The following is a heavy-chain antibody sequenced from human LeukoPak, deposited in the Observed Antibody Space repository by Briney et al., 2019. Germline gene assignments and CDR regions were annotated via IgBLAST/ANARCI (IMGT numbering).Heavy chain of an antibody. CDR3: ARDSDYDGIDS. J-gene: IGHJ5*01. Sequence: GGSLRLSCVASGFTLSSYEMYWVRQPPGKWLELLSYISISGSTMYYADSVKGRFTISRDSAKNSLYLQTNSLRAEDTAVYYCARDSDYDGIDSWGQGTLVTVSS. D-gene: IGHD4-23*01. CDR1: GFTLSSYE. CDR2: ISISGSTM. V-gene: IGHV3-48*03.